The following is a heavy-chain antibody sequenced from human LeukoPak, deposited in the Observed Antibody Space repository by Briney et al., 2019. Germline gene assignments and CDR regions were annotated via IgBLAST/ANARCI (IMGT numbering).Heavy chain of an antibody. J-gene: IGHJ4*02. CDR1: GFTFTTYA. D-gene: IGHD3-22*01. CDR3: AKDMYYYDSSGTLDH. Sequence: GGSLRLSCAASGFTFTTYAMHWGRQAPGKGLEWVSGISWNSGSIGYADSVKGRFIISRDNAKKSLYLQMNSLRAEDMALYYCAKDMYYYDSSGTLDHWGQGTLVTVSS. V-gene: IGHV3-9*03. CDR2: ISWNSGSI.